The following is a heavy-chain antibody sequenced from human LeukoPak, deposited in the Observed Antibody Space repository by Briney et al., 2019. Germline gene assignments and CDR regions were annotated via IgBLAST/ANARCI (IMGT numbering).Heavy chain of an antibody. CDR2: IYTSGST. CDR1: GGSISSYY. Sequence: SETLSLTCTVSGGSISSYYWSWIRQPAGKGLEWIGRIYTSGSTNYNPSLKSRVTMSVDTSKNQFSLKLSSVTAADTAVYYCARDRERYFDWLLNLDAFDIRGQGTMVTVSS. V-gene: IGHV4-4*07. D-gene: IGHD3-9*01. J-gene: IGHJ3*02. CDR3: ARDRERYFDWLLNLDAFDI.